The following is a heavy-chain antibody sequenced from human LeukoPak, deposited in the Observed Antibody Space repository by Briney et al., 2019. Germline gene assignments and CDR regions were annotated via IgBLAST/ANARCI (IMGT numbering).Heavy chain of an antibody. J-gene: IGHJ4*02. V-gene: IGHV3-23*01. CDR2: ISGSGGST. D-gene: IGHD6-13*01. CDR1: GSTFSSYA. Sequence: GGSLRLSCAASGSTFSSYAMSWVRQAPGKGLEWVSAISGSGGSTYYADSVKGRFTISRDNSKNTLYLQMNSLRAEDTAVYYCAKVGIPAAGRYYFDYWGQGTLVTVSS. CDR3: AKVGIPAAGRYYFDY.